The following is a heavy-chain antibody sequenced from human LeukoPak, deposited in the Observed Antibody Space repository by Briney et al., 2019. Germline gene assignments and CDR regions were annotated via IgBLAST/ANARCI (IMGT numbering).Heavy chain of an antibody. V-gene: IGHV1-18*04. D-gene: IGHD3-9*01. CDR1: GYTFTSYG. CDR2: ISAYNGNT. Sequence: ASVKVSCKASGYTFTSYGISWVRQAPGQGLEWMGWISAYNGNTNYAQKLQGRVTMITDTSTSTAYMELRSLRSDDTAVYYCARDRRYFDWLLKTYYYYGMDVWGKGTTVTVSS. CDR3: ARDRRYFDWLLKTYYYYGMDV. J-gene: IGHJ6*04.